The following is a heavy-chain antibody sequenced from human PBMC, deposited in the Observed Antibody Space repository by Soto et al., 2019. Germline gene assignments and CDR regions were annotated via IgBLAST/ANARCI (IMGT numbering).Heavy chain of an antibody. V-gene: IGHV3-23*01. CDR2: ISGSGGST. Sequence: PWWSXRVSCASSGGTCIIYSIILFRHAPGKGLEWVSAISGSGGSTYYADSVKGRFTISRDNSKNTLYLQMNSLRAEDKAVYYCAKGGGSFLNWLDTWGQGTLVKVSS. CDR3: AKGGGSFLNWLDT. CDR1: GGTCIIYS. D-gene: IGHD2-15*01. J-gene: IGHJ5*02.